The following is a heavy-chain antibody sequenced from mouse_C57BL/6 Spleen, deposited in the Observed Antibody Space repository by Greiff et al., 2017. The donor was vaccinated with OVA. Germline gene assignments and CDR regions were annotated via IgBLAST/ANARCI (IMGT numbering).Heavy chain of an antibody. Sequence: VHVKQSGAELVRPGASVKLSCKASGYSFTGYYMNWVKQSPEKSLEWIGEINPSTGGTTYNQKFKAKATLTVDKSSSTAYMQLKSLTSEDSAVYYCARSLDYWGQGTTLTVSS. CDR2: INPSTGGT. CDR1: GYSFTGYY. CDR3: ARSLDY. V-gene: IGHV1-42*01. J-gene: IGHJ2*01.